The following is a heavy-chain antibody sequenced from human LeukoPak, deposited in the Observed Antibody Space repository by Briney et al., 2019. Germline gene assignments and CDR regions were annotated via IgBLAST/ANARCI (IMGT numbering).Heavy chain of an antibody. Sequence: GGPLRLSCAASGFTFNNYAMSWVRQAPGKGLEWVSAISGSGGTTYYADSVQGRFTISRDNSKSTLYLQMHSLRAEDTAVYYCAKATGERHDWGQGTLVTVSS. CDR2: ISGSGGTT. CDR1: GFTFNNYA. CDR3: AKATGERHD. J-gene: IGHJ4*02. D-gene: IGHD7-27*01. V-gene: IGHV3-23*01.